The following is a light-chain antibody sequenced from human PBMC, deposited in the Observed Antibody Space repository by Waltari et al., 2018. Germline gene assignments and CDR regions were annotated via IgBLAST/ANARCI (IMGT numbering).Light chain of an antibody. V-gene: IGKV3-11*01. CDR2: DAS. CDR1: QSVNTY. Sequence: EIVLTQSPATLSLSPGERATLSCRASQSVNTYLGWYQHKPGQAPRRRIYDASNRAPGIPARFSGSGSGTDFTLIIASLEPEDFAIYYCQQRGTWPPLTFGGGTKVEI. CDR3: QQRGTWPPLT. J-gene: IGKJ4*01.